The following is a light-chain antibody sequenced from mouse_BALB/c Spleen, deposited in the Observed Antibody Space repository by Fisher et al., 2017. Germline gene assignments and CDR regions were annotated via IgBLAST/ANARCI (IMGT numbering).Light chain of an antibody. J-gene: IGKJ4*01. Sequence: IVLTQTPAIMSASPGEKVTMTCSASSSVSYMHWYQQKSGTSPKLLIYSTSNLASGVPSRFSGSGSRTFYSLTISSVEAEDAATYYCQQWSSNPFTFGSGTKLEIK. CDR2: STS. CDR3: QQWSSNPFT. V-gene: IGKV4-80*01. CDR1: SSVSY.